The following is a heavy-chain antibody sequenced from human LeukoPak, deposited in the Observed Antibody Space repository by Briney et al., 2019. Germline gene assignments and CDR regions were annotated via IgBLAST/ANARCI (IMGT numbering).Heavy chain of an antibody. CDR1: GYTFTSYA. D-gene: IGHD6-19*01. V-gene: IGHV1-3*01. J-gene: IGHJ6*02. CDR2: INAGNGNT. Sequence: ASVKVSCKASGYTFTSYAMHWVRQAPGQRLEWMGWINAGNGNTKYSQKFQGRVTITRDTSASTAYMELSSPRSEDTAVYYCARDLPVAGASYYYYYGMDVWGQGTTVTVSS. CDR3: ARDLPVAGASYYYYYGMDV.